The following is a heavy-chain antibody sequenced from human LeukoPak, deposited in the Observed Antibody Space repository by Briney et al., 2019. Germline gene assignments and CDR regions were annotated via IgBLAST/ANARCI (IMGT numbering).Heavy chain of an antibody. CDR2: ISYIRST. CDR3: ARHLVTVTKGFDI. D-gene: IGHD4-17*01. J-gene: IGHJ3*02. CDR1: AASFSSHY. V-gene: IGHV4-59*11. Sequence: SETLSLTCAVSAASFSSHYWTWIRQSPRKGLEWMGYISYIRSTNYNPSLKSRVTISIDPSRNQFSLKLRSVTAADTAVYYRARHLVTVTKGFDIWGQGTMVSVSS.